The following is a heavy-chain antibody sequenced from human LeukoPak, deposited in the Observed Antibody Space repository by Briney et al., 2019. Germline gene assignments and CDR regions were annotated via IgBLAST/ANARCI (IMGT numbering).Heavy chain of an antibody. CDR1: GVTLSSYA. CDR2: ISGSGGST. CDR3: AKAFLDNRERPYYMDV. J-gene: IGHJ6*03. D-gene: IGHD1-1*01. V-gene: IGHV3-23*01. Sequence: PGGSLRLSCAASGVTLSSYAMSWVRQAPGKGLEWGSGISGSGGSTYHADSVKGRFTISRDNSKNTLYLQMNSLRAADTAVYYCAKAFLDNRERPYYMDVWGKGTTVTVSS.